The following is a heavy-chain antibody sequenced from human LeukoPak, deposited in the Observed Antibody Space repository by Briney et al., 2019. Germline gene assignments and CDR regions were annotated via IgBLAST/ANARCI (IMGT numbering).Heavy chain of an antibody. CDR2: FYSGGST. CDR1: GFTVSSNY. D-gene: IGHD5-18*01. V-gene: IGHV3-53*01. CDR3: ARGGSPGYIYGLLN. Sequence: PGGSLRLSCVVSGFTVSSNYMNWVRQAPGEGLGWVSVFYSGGSTYYADSVKGRFTVSRDNSKNTLYLQMNSLRAEDTAVYYCARGGSPGYIYGLLNWGQGTMVTVSS. J-gene: IGHJ3*01.